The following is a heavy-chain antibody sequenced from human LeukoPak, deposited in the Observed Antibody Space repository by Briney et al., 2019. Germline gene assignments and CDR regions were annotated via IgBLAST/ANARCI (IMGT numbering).Heavy chain of an antibody. V-gene: IGHV1-8*03. CDR2: MNPNSGNT. Sequence: ASVKVSCKASGYTFTSYDINWVRQATGQGLEWMGWMNPNSGNTGYAQKFQGRVTITGNTSISTAYMELSSLRSEDTAVYYCARGVEYCSGGSCYPFDYWGQGTLVTVSS. CDR3: ARGVEYCSGGSCYPFDY. D-gene: IGHD2-15*01. CDR1: GYTFTSYD. J-gene: IGHJ4*02.